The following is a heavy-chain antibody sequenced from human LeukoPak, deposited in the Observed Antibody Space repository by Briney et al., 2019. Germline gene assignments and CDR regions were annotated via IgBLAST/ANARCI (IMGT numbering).Heavy chain of an antibody. CDR1: GYTFTSYD. V-gene: IGHV1-8*01. D-gene: IGHD4-23*01. Sequence: ASVKVSCKASGYTFTSYDINWVRQATGQGLEWMGWMNPNSGNTGYAQKFQGRVTMTRNTSISTAYMELSSLRSDDTAVYYCASGYGGAGLFDYWGQGTLVTVSS. J-gene: IGHJ4*02. CDR3: ASGYGGAGLFDY. CDR2: MNPNSGNT.